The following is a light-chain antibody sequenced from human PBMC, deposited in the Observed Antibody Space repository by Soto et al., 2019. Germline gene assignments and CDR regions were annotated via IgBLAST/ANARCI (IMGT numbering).Light chain of an antibody. CDR2: DAS. V-gene: IGKV3-20*01. CDR1: QSVGRNY. Sequence: EIVLTQSPGTLSVSPGERATLSCRASQSVGRNYLAWYQQKPGQAPRLLIYDASSRATGIPDRFSGSGSGTDFNLTISRLEPEDFAVYSCQQYASSPLTCGGGTKVEAK. CDR3: QQYASSPLT. J-gene: IGKJ4*01.